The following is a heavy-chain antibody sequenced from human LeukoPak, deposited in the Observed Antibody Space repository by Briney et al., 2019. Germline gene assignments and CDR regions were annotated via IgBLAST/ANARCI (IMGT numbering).Heavy chain of an antibody. V-gene: IGHV3-48*01. Sequence: GGSLRLSCAASGFSFNTYSMNWVRQAPGKGLEWISYISRSDTTLYYADSVKGRFNISRDTSKNTLYLQMNSLRVEDTAVYYCARCKGTPFSGSYDYWGRGTLVTVSS. CDR1: GFSFNTYS. CDR3: ARCKGTPFSGSYDY. CDR2: ISRSDTTL. D-gene: IGHD1-26*01. J-gene: IGHJ4*02.